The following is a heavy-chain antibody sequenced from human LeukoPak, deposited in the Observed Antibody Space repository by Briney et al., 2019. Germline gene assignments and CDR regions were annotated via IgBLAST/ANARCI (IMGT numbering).Heavy chain of an antibody. J-gene: IGHJ6*02. Sequence: PGGSLRLSCAASGFTFSSNWMHWVRQGPGKGLVWVSRIIPDGSRTDYAESVKGRFTISRDNAKNTLSLEMNSLGDEDTAVYYCARGVSGSYYYYYYGMDVWGQGTTVTVSS. CDR2: IIPDGSRT. D-gene: IGHD3-10*01. CDR3: ARGVSGSYYYYYYGMDV. V-gene: IGHV3-74*01. CDR1: GFTFSSNW.